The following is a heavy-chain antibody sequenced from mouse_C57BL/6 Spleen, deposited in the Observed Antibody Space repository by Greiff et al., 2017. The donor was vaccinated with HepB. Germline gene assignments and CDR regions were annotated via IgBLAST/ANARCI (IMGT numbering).Heavy chain of an antibody. V-gene: IGHV1-42*01. Sequence: VQLKQSGPELVKPGASVKISCKASGYSFTGYYMNWVKQSPEKSLEWIGEINPSTGGTTYNQKFKAKATLTVDKSSSTAYMQLKSLTSEDSAVYYCARGYGSFAMDYWGQGTSVTVSS. D-gene: IGHD1-1*01. CDR3: ARGYGSFAMDY. CDR2: INPSTGGT. J-gene: IGHJ4*01. CDR1: GYSFTGYY.